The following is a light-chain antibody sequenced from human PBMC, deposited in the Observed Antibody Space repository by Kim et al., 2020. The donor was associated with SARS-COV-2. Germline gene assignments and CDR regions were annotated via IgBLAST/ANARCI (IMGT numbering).Light chain of an antibody. CDR3: QYYTFNSRT. J-gene: IGKJ1*01. Sequence: DIQMTQSPSSLSASVGDRVTITCRASQSISNWLAWYQQKPGKAPNLLIYDASKLESGVPSRFSGSGSGTDFTLTINSLQPGDFATYYCQYYTFNSRTFGQGTKVCIK. CDR1: QSISNW. V-gene: IGKV1-5*01. CDR2: DAS.